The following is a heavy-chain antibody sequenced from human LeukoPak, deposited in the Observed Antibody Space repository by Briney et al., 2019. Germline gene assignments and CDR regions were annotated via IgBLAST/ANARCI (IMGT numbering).Heavy chain of an antibody. Sequence: SVNLSCKASGGTSNSHAISWVRQAPGQGLEWMGRIIPNLGTTNRAQNFQDRVTLTADKSTNTAYMELTSLTSDDTAVYYCATTNDGGGYQWGDFFDFWGQGTLVSVSS. CDR1: GGTSNSHA. V-gene: IGHV1-69*04. CDR2: IIPNLGTT. D-gene: IGHD3-22*01. CDR3: ATTNDGGGYQWGDFFDF. J-gene: IGHJ4*02.